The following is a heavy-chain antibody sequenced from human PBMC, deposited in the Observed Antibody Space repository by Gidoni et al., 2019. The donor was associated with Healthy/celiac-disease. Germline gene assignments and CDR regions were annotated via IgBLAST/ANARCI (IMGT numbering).Heavy chain of an antibody. CDR1: GDSVSSNSAA. D-gene: IGHD6-19*01. CDR3: ARGVSGGWPPRRWYFDL. Sequence: QVQLQQSGPGLVKPSQTLSLTCAISGDSVSSNSAAWNWIRQSPSRGLEWLGRTYYRSKWYNDYAVSVKSRITISPDTSKNQFSLQLNSVTPKDTAVYYCARGVSGGWPPRRWYFDLWGRGTLVTVSS. V-gene: IGHV6-1*01. J-gene: IGHJ2*01. CDR2: TYYRSKWYN.